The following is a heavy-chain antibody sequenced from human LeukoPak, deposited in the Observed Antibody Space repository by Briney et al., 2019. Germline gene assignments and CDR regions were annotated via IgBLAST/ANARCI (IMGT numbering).Heavy chain of an antibody. J-gene: IGHJ4*01. Sequence: GGSLRLSCSASGFPFSTLGMHWVRQAPGKGLEHVSTIGSDGDGTYYADSVKNRFIISRDNSKNAVYLQMSSLRPEDTAVYYCVSPVFINFWGQGTLVTVSS. CDR1: GFPFSTLG. D-gene: IGHD1-14*01. V-gene: IGHV3-64D*06. CDR3: VSPVFINF. CDR2: IGSDGDGT.